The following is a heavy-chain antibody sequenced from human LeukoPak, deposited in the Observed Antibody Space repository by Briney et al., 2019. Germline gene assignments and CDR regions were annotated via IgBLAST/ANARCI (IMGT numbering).Heavy chain of an antibody. CDR2: IKHDGSEA. D-gene: IGHD3-10*01. CDR3: TRDALFGSGRTHLDF. Sequence: PGGSLRLSCAASEXTFNRYWMSWVRQAPGKGLEWVVNIKHDGSEAHYVDSVKGRFTISRDNAKNSLSLQMNSLNVDDTGVYFCTRDALFGSGRTHLDFWSQGTLVSVSS. J-gene: IGHJ4*02. CDR1: EXTFNRYW. V-gene: IGHV3-7*04.